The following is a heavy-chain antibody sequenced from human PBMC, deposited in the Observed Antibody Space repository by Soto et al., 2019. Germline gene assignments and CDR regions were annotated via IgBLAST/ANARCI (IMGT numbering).Heavy chain of an antibody. V-gene: IGHV3-23*01. CDR1: GFTFSSYA. CDR3: AKGLAGPQDYYGMDV. J-gene: IGHJ6*02. D-gene: IGHD3-10*01. Sequence: GGSLRLSCAASGFTFSSYAMSWVRQAPGKGLEWVSAISGSGGSTYYADSVKGRFTISRDNSKNTLYLQMNSLRAEDTAVYYCAKGLAGPQDYYGMDVWGQGTTVTVSS. CDR2: ISGSGGST.